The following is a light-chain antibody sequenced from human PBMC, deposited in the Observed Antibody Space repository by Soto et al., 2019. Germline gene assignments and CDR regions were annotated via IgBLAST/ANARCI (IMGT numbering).Light chain of an antibody. CDR2: GAS. CDR3: HQYSKWPQT. V-gene: IGKV3-15*01. CDR1: QSLSSN. Sequence: EIVMTQSPATLSVSPGERVTLSCRASQSLSSNLAWYQQKPGQAPRLLIYGASTRATDIPARFSGSGSGTEFTLTISSLQSEDIALYYCHQYSKWPQTFGQGTKVEMK. J-gene: IGKJ1*01.